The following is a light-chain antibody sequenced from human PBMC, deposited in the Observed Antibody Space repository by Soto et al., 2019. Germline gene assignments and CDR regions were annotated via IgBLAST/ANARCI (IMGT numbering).Light chain of an antibody. CDR1: QGISNY. J-gene: IGKJ1*01. Sequence: DIQMTQSPSSLSASLGDRVTIACRASQGISNYLAWYQQQPGKVPKLLISAASTLQSGVPSRFSGSGSGTDFTLTISSLQPEDVATNYCHKYSNAPPWTFGQGTKVEIK. CDR3: HKYSNAPPWT. V-gene: IGKV1-27*01. CDR2: AAS.